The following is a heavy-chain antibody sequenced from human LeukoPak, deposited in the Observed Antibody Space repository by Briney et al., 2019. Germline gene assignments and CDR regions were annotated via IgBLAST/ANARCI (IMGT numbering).Heavy chain of an antibody. D-gene: IGHD2-15*01. CDR1: GFTFSSYG. Sequence: PGGSLGLSCAASGFTFSSYGMHWVRQAPGKGLEWVAFIRYDGSNKYYADSVKGRFTISRDNSKNTLYLQMNSLRAEDTAVYYCAGGGTVAATIDYWGQGTLVTVSS. J-gene: IGHJ4*02. CDR3: AGGGTVAATIDY. CDR2: IRYDGSNK. V-gene: IGHV3-30*02.